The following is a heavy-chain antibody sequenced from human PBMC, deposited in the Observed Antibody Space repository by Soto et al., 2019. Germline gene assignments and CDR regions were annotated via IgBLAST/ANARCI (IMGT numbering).Heavy chain of an antibody. CDR2: IYHSGES. D-gene: IGHD6-19*01. CDR3: ASAVGAFAMRAFDL. CDR1: GGFLSTSNY. V-gene: IGHV4-4*02. J-gene: IGHJ3*01. Sequence: ASETLSLTCSVSGGFLSTSNYWTWVRQPPGKGLEWIAEIYHSGESNSNPSLKSRVDISLDKSYNRFFLRQSSVTDADTADYYYASAVGAFAMRAFDLWVQGTIVPVS.